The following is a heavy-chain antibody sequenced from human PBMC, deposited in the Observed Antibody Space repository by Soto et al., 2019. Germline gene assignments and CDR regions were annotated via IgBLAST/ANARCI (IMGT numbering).Heavy chain of an antibody. V-gene: IGHV4-31*11. CDR2: IYYSGST. D-gene: IGHD1-20*01. CDR1: GGSISSGGYY. CDR3: ARVIGVTGTTHLDY. Sequence: SETLSLTCAVSGGSISSGGYYWSWIRQHPGKGLEWIGYIYYSGSTYYNPSLKSRVTISVDTSKNQFSLKLSSVTAADTAVYYCARVIGVTGTTHLDYWGQGTLVTVSS. J-gene: IGHJ4*02.